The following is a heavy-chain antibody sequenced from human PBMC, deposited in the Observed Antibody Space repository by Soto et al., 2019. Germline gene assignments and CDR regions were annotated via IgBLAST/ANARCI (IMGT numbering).Heavy chain of an antibody. CDR3: AHRVSGGDYIQYYCDY. V-gene: IGHV2-5*02. CDR2: IYWDDDQ. CDR1: GFSLSTSGVG. D-gene: IGHD2-21*02. Sequence: QITLKESGPTLVKPTQTLTLTCTFSGFSLSTSGVGVGWIRQPPGKALEWLALIYWDDDQRYRPSLKRRLTITTDTSKNQVVITMTNIDPVDTATYYCAHRVSGGDYIQYYCDYWGQGTLVTVSS. J-gene: IGHJ4*02.